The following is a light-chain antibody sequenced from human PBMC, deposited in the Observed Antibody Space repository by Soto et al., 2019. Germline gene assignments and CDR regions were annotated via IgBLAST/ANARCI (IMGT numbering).Light chain of an antibody. Sequence: EIVMTQSPATLSASPGEGVTLSCRASQGVPSRIAWYQHKPGQAPRLLIYGASTRATGVPDRFSGTGSGTDFTLTISSLKSEDYAIYYCQQYKSWPRITFGQGTRLENK. CDR1: QGVPSR. V-gene: IGKV3-15*01. J-gene: IGKJ5*01. CDR3: QQYKSWPRIT. CDR2: GAS.